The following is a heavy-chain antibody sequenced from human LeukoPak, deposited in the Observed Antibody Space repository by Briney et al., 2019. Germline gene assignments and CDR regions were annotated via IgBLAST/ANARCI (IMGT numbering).Heavy chain of an antibody. D-gene: IGHD3-10*01. Sequence: SETLSLTGAVYGGSFSGYYWSWIRQPPGKGLEWIGEINHSGSTNYNPSLKSRVTISVDTSKNQFSLKLSSVTAADTAVYYCARARGAYYGSGSYYPSSSYFDYWGQGTLVTVSS. CDR2: INHSGST. CDR1: GGSFSGYY. J-gene: IGHJ4*02. V-gene: IGHV4-34*01. CDR3: ARARGAYYGSGSYYPSSSYFDY.